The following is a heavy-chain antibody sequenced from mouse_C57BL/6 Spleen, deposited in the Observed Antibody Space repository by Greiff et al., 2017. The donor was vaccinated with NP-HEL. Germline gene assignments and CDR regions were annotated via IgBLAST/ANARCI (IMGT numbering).Heavy chain of an antibody. CDR3: ARRTTVVATGAMDY. CDR1: GFTFSDYG. Sequence: EVKVEESGGGLVKPGGSLKLSCAASGFTFSDYGMHWVRQAPEKGLEWVAYISSGSSTIYYADTVKGRFTISRDNAKNTLFLQMTSLRSEDTAMYYCARRTTVVATGAMDYWGQGTSVTVSS. V-gene: IGHV5-17*01. J-gene: IGHJ4*01. D-gene: IGHD1-1*01. CDR2: ISSGSSTI.